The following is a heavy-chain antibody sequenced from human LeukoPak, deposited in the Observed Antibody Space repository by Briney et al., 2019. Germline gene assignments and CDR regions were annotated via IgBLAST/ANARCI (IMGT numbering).Heavy chain of an antibody. CDR1: GFTFSSYG. CDR2: ISGSGDYT. D-gene: IGHD3-22*01. J-gene: IGHJ4*02. Sequence: GSLRLSCAASGFTFSSYGMSWVRQAPGKGLEWVSAISGSGDYTYYADSVKGRFTISRDNSKNRLYLQMNSLRAEDTALYYCAKDGKRIAMIGVVRRGHYLDYWGQGTLVTVSS. CDR3: AKDGKRIAMIGVVRRGHYLDY. V-gene: IGHV3-23*01.